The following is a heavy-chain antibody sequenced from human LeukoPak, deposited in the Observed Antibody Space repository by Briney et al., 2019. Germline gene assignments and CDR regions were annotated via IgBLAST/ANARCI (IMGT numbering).Heavy chain of an antibody. Sequence: ASVKVSCKASGYTFTSYYMHWVRQAPGQGLEWMGIINPSGGSTSYAQKFQGRVTMTRDTSTSTVYMELSSLRSEDTAVYYCARDFTKRYCSSNSCSSYNWFDPWGQGTLVTVSS. CDR1: GYTFTSYY. V-gene: IGHV1-46*01. J-gene: IGHJ5*02. CDR2: INPSGGST. CDR3: ARDFTKRYCSSNSCSSYNWFDP. D-gene: IGHD2-2*01.